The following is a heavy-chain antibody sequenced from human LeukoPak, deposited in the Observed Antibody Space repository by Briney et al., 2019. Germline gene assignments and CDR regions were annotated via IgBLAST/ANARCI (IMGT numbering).Heavy chain of an antibody. CDR3: ARASGSGWYKVDY. CDR1: GGSISSYY. Sequence: ETLSLTCTVSGGSISSYYWSWVRQPPGKGLEWIGYIYYGGSTKYNPSLKSRVTISVDTSKNQFSLNLSSVTAADTAVYYCARASGSGWYKVDYWGQGTLVTVSS. CDR2: IYYGGST. D-gene: IGHD6-19*01. V-gene: IGHV4-59*01. J-gene: IGHJ4*02.